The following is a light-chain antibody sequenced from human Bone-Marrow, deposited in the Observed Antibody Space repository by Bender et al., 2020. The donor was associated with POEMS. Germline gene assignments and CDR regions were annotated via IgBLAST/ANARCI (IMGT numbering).Light chain of an antibody. J-gene: IGLJ3*02. Sequence: QSVLTQPPSASGTPGQRVTISCSGSNSNIGTNAVNWYQPFPGTAPKLLIYSDNQRPSGVPDRFYACKSGTSASLAISGLQSEDEDDYYCEAWDAGLSGGVFGGGTKLTVL. V-gene: IGLV1-44*01. CDR3: EAWDAGLSGGV. CDR1: NSNIGTNA. CDR2: SDN.